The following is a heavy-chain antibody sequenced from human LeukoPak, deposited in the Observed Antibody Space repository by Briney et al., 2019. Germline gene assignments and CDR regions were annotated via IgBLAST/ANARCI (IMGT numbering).Heavy chain of an antibody. J-gene: IGHJ6*02. CDR2: INTNTGNP. CDR3: ARAPDILTGYPNYYYYGMDV. D-gene: IGHD3-9*01. CDR1: GYTFTGYY. V-gene: IGHV7-4-1*02. Sequence: ASVEVSCKASGYTFTGYYMHWVRQAPGQGLEWMGWINTNTGNPTYAQGFTGRFVFSLDTSVSTAYLQISSLKAEDTAVYYCARAPDILTGYPNYYYYGMDVWGQGTTVTVSS.